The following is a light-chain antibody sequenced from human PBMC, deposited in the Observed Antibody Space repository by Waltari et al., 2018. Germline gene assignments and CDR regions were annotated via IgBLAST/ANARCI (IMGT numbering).Light chain of an antibody. V-gene: IGLV1-51*01. CDR3: GGWDSSLRAGV. Sequence: QSVLTQPPSLSAAPGQRVTISCSGTSSHIGSEPVSWYLQLPGTAPKVLIFDDNKRPSGIPDRISASKSGTSATLDITGLQTGDEAVYYCGGWDSSLRAGVFGGGTKVTV. CDR2: DDN. CDR1: SSHIGSEP. J-gene: IGLJ3*02.